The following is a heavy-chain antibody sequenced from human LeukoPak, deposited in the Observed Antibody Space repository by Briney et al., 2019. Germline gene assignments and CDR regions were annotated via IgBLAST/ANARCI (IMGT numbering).Heavy chain of an antibody. V-gene: IGHV3-23*01. Sequence: GGALELSCAASGFTFSSYAMSWGRQAPGKGLEGGSAISGSGGSTYYADSVKGRFTISRDNSKNTLYLQMNSLRAEDTAVYYCARAASYYDFWSGYYTDYFDYWGQGTLVTVSS. CDR1: GFTFSSYA. J-gene: IGHJ4*02. D-gene: IGHD3-3*01. CDR2: ISGSGGST. CDR3: ARAASYYDFWSGYYTDYFDY.